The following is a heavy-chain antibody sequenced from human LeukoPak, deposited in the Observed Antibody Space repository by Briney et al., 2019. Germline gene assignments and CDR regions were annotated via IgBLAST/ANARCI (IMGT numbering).Heavy chain of an antibody. Sequence: GESLKISCKASGYRFTSYWIGWVRQMPGKGLGWMRIFDPSDSETRYTPSFQGQVNISVDKSLTTADLQWNSLKASDTAMYYCARQTAMGRSGDYWGQGTLVTVSS. D-gene: IGHD5-18*01. J-gene: IGHJ4*02. CDR3: ARQTAMGRSGDY. V-gene: IGHV5-51*01. CDR2: FDPSDSET. CDR1: GYRFTSYW.